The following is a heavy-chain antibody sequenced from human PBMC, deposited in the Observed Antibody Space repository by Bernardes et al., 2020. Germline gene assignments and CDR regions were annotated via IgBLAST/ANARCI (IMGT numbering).Heavy chain of an antibody. J-gene: IGHJ6*02. CDR1: GFTFSSYA. D-gene: IGHD3-3*01. V-gene: IGHV3-23*01. Sequence: GGSLRLSCAASGFTFSSYAMSWVRQAPGKGLEWVSAISGSGGSTYYADSVKGRFTISRDNSKNTLYLQMNSLRAEDTAVYYCAKGPRITIFARRGGYYGMDVWGQGTTVTVSS. CDR2: ISGSGGST. CDR3: AKGPRITIFARRGGYYGMDV.